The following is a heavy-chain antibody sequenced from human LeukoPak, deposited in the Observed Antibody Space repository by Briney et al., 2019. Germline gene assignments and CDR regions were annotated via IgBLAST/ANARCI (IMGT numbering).Heavy chain of an antibody. Sequence: PSETLSLTCAVYGGSFSGYYWSWIRQPPGKGLEWIGEINHSGSTNYNPSLKSRVTISVDTSKNQFSLKLSSVAAADTAVYYCARGRIAAWYYFDYWGQGTLVTVPS. CDR1: GGSFSGYY. D-gene: IGHD6-6*01. J-gene: IGHJ4*02. CDR3: ARGRIAAWYYFDY. CDR2: INHSGST. V-gene: IGHV4-34*01.